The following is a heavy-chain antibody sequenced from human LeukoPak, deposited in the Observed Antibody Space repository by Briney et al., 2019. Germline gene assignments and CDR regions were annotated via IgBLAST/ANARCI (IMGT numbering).Heavy chain of an antibody. Sequence: SGGSLRLSCAASGFTFSSSAMSWVRQAPGKGLEWVSAISSSGDSTYYADSVKGRFTISRDNSKNTLYLQMNSLRAEDTAVYYCAKDRGGMTFDPWGQGTLVTVSS. CDR1: GFTFSSSA. CDR2: ISSSGDST. CDR3: AKDRGGMTFDP. D-gene: IGHD6-13*01. V-gene: IGHV3-23*01. J-gene: IGHJ5*02.